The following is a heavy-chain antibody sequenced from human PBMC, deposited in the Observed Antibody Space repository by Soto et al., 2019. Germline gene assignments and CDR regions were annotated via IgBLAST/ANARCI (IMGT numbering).Heavy chain of an antibody. V-gene: IGHV3-7*01. CDR1: GFPFSTCW. CDR2: MEPDGSEK. Sequence: EVQLVESGGGLVHPGGSLKLSCAASGFPFSTCWLSWVRQTPGKGLEWVATMEPDGSEKFYADSVRGRFSISRDNARKSLTLQMENVRDEDTAAYFCAGGGYHWNDRGAFELWGQGTVVTVSS. J-gene: IGHJ3*01. CDR3: AGGGYHWNDRGAFEL. D-gene: IGHD1-20*01.